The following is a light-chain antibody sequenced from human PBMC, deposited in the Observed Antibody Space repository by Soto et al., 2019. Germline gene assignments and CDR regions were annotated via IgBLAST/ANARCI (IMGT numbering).Light chain of an antibody. CDR2: DVT. J-gene: IGLJ2*01. CDR3: TSYTSDRSVI. CDR1: SSDIGGYRY. Sequence: QSALTQPASVSGSPGQSVTISCTGTSSDIGGYRYVSWYQQRPGKAPKLMIHDVTNRPSGVSDRFSGSKSGNTASLTISGLQAEDEADYYCTSYTSDRSVIFGGGTKLTVL. V-gene: IGLV2-14*03.